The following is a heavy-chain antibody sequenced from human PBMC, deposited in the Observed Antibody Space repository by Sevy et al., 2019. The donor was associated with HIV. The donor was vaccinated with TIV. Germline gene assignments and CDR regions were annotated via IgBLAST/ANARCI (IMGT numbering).Heavy chain of an antibody. Sequence: ASVKVSCKASGYTFTSYDINWVRQATGQRLEWMGWMNPNSGNTGYAQKFQGRVTMTRNTSISTAYMELSSLRSEDTAVYYCARAWDYCSGGSCYPDYWGQGTLVTVSS. CDR2: MNPNSGNT. CDR3: ARAWDYCSGGSCYPDY. CDR1: GYTFTSYD. D-gene: IGHD2-15*01. V-gene: IGHV1-8*01. J-gene: IGHJ4*02.